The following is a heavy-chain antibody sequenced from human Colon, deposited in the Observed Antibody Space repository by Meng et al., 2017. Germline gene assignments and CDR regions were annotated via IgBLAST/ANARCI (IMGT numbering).Heavy chain of an antibody. Sequence: HVQLPESGPGLVKPSGTLSLSGGVSSGSISSSDWWSWVRLSPGKGLEWIGEFSNSGTTNYSRSLKSRSTISVDKSKSQFSLKLSSVTAADTAVYYCARNGKWGFDYWGQGTLVTVSS. CDR1: SGSISSSDW. CDR2: FSNSGTT. CDR3: ARNGKWGFDY. J-gene: IGHJ4*02. V-gene: IGHV4-4*02. D-gene: IGHD1-26*01.